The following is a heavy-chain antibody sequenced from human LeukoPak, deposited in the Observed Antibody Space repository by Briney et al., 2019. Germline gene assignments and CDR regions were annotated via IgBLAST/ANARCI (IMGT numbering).Heavy chain of an antibody. J-gene: IGHJ3*02. Sequence: GASVKVSCKASGYTFTSYYMHWVRQAPGQGLEWMGIINPNGGSTSYAQKFQGRVTMTRDTSTSTVYMELSSLRSEDTAVYYCARDRRGSGYYFAFDIWGQGTMVTVSS. CDR1: GYTFTSYY. V-gene: IGHV1-46*01. CDR2: INPNGGST. D-gene: IGHD3-22*01. CDR3: ARDRRGSGYYFAFDI.